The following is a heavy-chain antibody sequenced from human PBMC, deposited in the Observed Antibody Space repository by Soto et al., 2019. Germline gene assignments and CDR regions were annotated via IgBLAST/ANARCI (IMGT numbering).Heavy chain of an antibody. V-gene: IGHV3-7*01. CDR1: GFTFSSYW. CDR3: ARDGGQSKYYYYFYGMDV. J-gene: IGHJ6*02. D-gene: IGHD3-16*01. CDR2: IKQDGSEK. Sequence: PGGSLRLSCAASGFTFSSYWMSWVRQAPGKGLEWVANIKQDGSEKYYVDSVKGRFTISRDNAKNSLYLQMNSLRAEDTAVYYCARDGGQSKYYYYFYGMDVWGQGTTVTVS.